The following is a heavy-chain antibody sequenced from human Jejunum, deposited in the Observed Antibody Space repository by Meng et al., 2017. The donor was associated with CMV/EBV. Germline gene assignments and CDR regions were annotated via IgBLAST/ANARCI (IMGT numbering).Heavy chain of an antibody. J-gene: IGHJ4*02. D-gene: IGHD2-2*01. V-gene: IGHV3-23*01. Sequence: SGFTFRNHAMSWVRQGPGKGLEWVSSISIYGGSTFYADSVKGRFTISRDNSKDTLSLQMNSLRADDTAVYYCAKNLLSPSSFFDLWGQGTLVTVSS. CDR3: AKNLLSPSSFFDL. CDR2: ISIYGGST. CDR1: GFTFRNHA.